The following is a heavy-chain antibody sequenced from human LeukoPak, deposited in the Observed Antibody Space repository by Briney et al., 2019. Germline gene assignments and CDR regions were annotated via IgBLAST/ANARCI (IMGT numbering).Heavy chain of an antibody. CDR2: INPNSGGT. Sequence: ASVKVSCKASGYTFTGYYMHWVRQAPGQGLERMGWINPNSGGTNYAQKFQGRVTMTRDTSISTAYMELSRLRSDDTAVYYCARVSEREQRHGMDVWGQGTTVTVSS. J-gene: IGHJ6*02. CDR1: GYTFTGYY. V-gene: IGHV1-2*02. D-gene: IGHD6-25*01. CDR3: ARVSEREQRHGMDV.